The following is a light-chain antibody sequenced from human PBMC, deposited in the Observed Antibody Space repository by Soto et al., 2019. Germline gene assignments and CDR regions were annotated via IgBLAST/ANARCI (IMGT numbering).Light chain of an antibody. V-gene: IGKV3-11*01. J-gene: IGKJ5*01. CDR2: GAF. CDR3: QQRNIWPPVT. CDR1: PSVTNY. Sequence: EIVLTQSTATLSSSPLDKATLSSTASPSVTNYVAWYQQKPGQPPRLLIYGAFNRAAGIPARFSGSGSGTDFTLTISSLEPEDSAVYYCQQRNIWPPVTFGQGTRLEIK.